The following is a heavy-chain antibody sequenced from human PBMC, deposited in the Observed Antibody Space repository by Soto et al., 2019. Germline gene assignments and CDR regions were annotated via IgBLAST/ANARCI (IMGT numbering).Heavy chain of an antibody. D-gene: IGHD4-17*01. V-gene: IGHV3-23*01. Sequence: EVQLLESGGGWVQPGGSLRLSCAASGFTFSSYAMSWVRQAPGKGLEWVSAISGSGGSTYYADSVKDRFTISRDNSKNTLYLQMNSLRAEDTAVYYFAKDRAVTTPHYFDYWGQGTLVTVSS. CDR1: GFTFSSYA. CDR2: ISGSGGST. CDR3: AKDRAVTTPHYFDY. J-gene: IGHJ4*02.